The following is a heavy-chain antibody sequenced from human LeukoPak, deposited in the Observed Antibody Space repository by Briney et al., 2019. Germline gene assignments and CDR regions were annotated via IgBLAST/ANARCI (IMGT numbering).Heavy chain of an antibody. J-gene: IGHJ4*02. CDR2: INHSGST. CDR1: GGSFSGYY. CDR3: ARLCSGGSCLLSRRRLDY. Sequence: SETLSLTCAVYGGSFSGYYWSWIRQPPGKGLEWIGEINHSGSTNYNPSLQSRVTISVDTSKNQFSLKLSSVTAADTAVYYCARLCSGGSCLLSRRRLDYWGQGTLVTVSS. D-gene: IGHD2-15*01. V-gene: IGHV4-34*01.